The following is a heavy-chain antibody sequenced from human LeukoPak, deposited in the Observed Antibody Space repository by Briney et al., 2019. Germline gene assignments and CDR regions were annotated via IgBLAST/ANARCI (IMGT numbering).Heavy chain of an antibody. CDR3: ARDRDGYNSGFDY. D-gene: IGHD5-24*01. V-gene: IGHV3-7*01. Sequence: GGSLRLSCVASGFTFSRFWMSWVRQAPGKGLEWVANIKEDGSVKQYVDSVKGRFTISRDNAKNSLYLQMNSLRAEDTAVYYCARDRDGYNSGFDYWGQGTLVTVSS. CDR1: GFTFSRFW. CDR2: IKEDGSVK. J-gene: IGHJ4*02.